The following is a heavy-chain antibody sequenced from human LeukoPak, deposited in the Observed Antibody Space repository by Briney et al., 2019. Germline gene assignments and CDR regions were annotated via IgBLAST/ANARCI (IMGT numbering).Heavy chain of an antibody. CDR2: IYSDGST. J-gene: IGHJ4*02. CDR3: ARDKEGGSGSMDY. Sequence: GGSLRLSCAASGLSVSSNYMNWVRQAPGKGLERVSIIYSDGSTDYADSVKGRFTISRDNSKNTLSLQMNSLRAEDTAVYYCARDKEGGSGSMDYWGLGTLVTVSS. V-gene: IGHV3-53*01. CDR1: GLSVSSNY. D-gene: IGHD3-10*01.